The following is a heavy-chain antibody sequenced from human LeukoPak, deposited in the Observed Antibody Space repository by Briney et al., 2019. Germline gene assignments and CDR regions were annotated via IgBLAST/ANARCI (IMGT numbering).Heavy chain of an antibody. J-gene: IGHJ4*02. CDR1: GLTFSNYW. CDR2: IKQDGSEK. V-gene: IGHV3-7*03. CDR3: ARDGFGTGSN. Sequence: GGSLRLSCAASGLTFSNYWMDWVRQAPGKGLEWVANIKQDGSEKNYVDSVKGRFIISRDNARNSLYLQMNTLRADDTAVYYCARDGFGTGSNWGQGTLVTVSS. D-gene: IGHD3-16*01.